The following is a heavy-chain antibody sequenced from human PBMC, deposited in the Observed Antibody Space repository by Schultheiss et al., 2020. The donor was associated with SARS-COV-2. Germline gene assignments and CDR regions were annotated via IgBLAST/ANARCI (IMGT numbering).Heavy chain of an antibody. D-gene: IGHD3-9*01. J-gene: IGHJ6*02. V-gene: IGHV1-8*02. CDR1: GGTFSSYA. Sequence: ASVKVSCKASGGTFSSYAISWVRQAPGQGLEWMGWMNPNSGNTGYAQKFQGRVTMTRNTSISTAYMELSSLRSEDTAVYYCAREGGRYFDWLPRHYGMDVWGQGTTVTVSS. CDR2: MNPNSGNT. CDR3: AREGGRYFDWLPRHYGMDV.